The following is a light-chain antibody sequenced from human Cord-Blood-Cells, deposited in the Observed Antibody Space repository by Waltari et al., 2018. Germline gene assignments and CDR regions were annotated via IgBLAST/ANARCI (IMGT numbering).Light chain of an antibody. J-gene: IGLJ2*01. CDR3: CSYAGSYTYVV. CDR1: SSDVGGYNY. Sequence: QSALTQPRSVSGSPGQSVTISCTGTSSDVGGYNYVSWYQQHPGKAPKLMIYDVSKRLSGVPARFSGSKSGNTASLTISGLQAEDEADYYCCSYAGSYTYVVFGGGTKLTVL. V-gene: IGLV2-11*01. CDR2: DVS.